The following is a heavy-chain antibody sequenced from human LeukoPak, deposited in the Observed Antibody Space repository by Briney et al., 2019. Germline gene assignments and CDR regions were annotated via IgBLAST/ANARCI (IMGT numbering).Heavy chain of an antibody. Sequence: GASVKVSCKASGGTFSSYAISWVRQAPGQGLEWMGGIIPIFGTANYAQKFQGRVTITADESTSTAYMELSSLRSEDTAVYYCARGRPNYDFWSGYSYYFDYWGQGTLVTVSS. CDR3: ARGRPNYDFWSGYSYYFDY. CDR2: IIPIFGTA. D-gene: IGHD3-3*01. CDR1: GGTFSSYA. V-gene: IGHV1-69*13. J-gene: IGHJ4*02.